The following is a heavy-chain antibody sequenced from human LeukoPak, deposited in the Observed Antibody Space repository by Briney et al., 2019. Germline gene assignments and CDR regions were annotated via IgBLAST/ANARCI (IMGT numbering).Heavy chain of an antibody. V-gene: IGHV3-30*02. D-gene: IGHD6-13*01. CDR2: IRYNGNNQ. CDR3: ARAPNSRALGYSSSHDY. CDR1: GFTFNNYG. J-gene: IGHJ4*02. Sequence: GGSLRLSCAASGFTFNNYGMHWVRQAPGKGLEWVAFIRYNGNNQYYADSVKGRFTISRDNSKNTLYLQMNSLKAEDTAVYYCARAPNSRALGYSSSHDYWRQGTLVTVSA.